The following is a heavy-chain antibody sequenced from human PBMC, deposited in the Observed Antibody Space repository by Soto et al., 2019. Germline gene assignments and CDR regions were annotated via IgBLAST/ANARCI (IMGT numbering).Heavy chain of an antibody. Sequence: QVQLVQSGAEVKKPGSSVKVSCKASGGTFSSYTISWVRQAPGQGLEWMGRIIPILGIANYAQKFQGRVTITADKSTSTAYMELSSLRSEDTAVYYCARGEEMATICYFDYWGQGTLVTVSS. D-gene: IGHD5-12*01. CDR2: IIPILGIA. J-gene: IGHJ4*02. V-gene: IGHV1-69*02. CDR3: ARGEEMATICYFDY. CDR1: GGTFSSYT.